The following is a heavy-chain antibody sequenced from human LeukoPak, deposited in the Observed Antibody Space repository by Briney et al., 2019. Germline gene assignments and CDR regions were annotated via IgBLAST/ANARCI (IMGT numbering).Heavy chain of an antibody. Sequence: GRSLRLSCAASGFTFSSYAMSWVRQAPGKGLEWVSAISGSGGSTYYADSVKGRFTISRDNSKNTLSLQMNSLRAEDTAVYYCAKWIVVVPAAAYFFDYWGQGTLVTVSS. CDR2: ISGSGGST. CDR3: AKWIVVVPAAAYFFDY. V-gene: IGHV3-23*01. J-gene: IGHJ4*02. D-gene: IGHD2-2*01. CDR1: GFTFSSYA.